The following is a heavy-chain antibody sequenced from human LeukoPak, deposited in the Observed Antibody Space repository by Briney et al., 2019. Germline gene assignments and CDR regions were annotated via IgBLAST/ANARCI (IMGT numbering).Heavy chain of an antibody. V-gene: IGHV3-30*18. CDR3: AKDGMDV. J-gene: IGHJ6*02. CDR2: ISYDGSNK. Sequence: QPGRSLRLSCAASGFTFSSYGMHWVRQAPGKGLEWVAVISYDGSNKYYADSVKGRFTISRDNSKNTLYLQMNSLRAEDTAVYYCAKDGMDVWGQGITVTVSS. CDR1: GFTFSSYG.